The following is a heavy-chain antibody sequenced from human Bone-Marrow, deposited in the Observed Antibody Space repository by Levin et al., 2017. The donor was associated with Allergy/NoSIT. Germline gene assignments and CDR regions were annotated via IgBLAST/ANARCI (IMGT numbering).Heavy chain of an antibody. J-gene: IGHJ4*02. V-gene: IGHV3-9*01. CDR2: ISWNSGNI. D-gene: IGHD3-16*01. CDR3: AKDKDYIWGSYDF. CDR1: GFTFNDYA. Sequence: SLKISCAASGFTFNDYAMHWVRQAPGKGLEWVSGISWNSGNIGYADSVKGRFTISRDNAKNSLYLQMNSLRAEDTALYYCAKDKDYIWGSYDFWGRGTLVTVSS.